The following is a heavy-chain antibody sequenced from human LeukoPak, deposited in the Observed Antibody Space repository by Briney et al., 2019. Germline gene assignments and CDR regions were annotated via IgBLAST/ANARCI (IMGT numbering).Heavy chain of an antibody. CDR1: GYTFTGYY. V-gene: IGHV7-4-1*02. J-gene: IGHJ5*02. D-gene: IGHD6-19*01. CDR3: ARAPPVYSSGWNWFDP. CDR2: INTNTGNP. Sequence: ASVKVSCKASGYTFTGYYMHWVRQAPGQGLEWMGWINTNTGNPTYAQGFTGRFVFSLDTSVSTAYLQISSLKAEDTAVYYCARAPPVYSSGWNWFDPWGQGTLVTVSS.